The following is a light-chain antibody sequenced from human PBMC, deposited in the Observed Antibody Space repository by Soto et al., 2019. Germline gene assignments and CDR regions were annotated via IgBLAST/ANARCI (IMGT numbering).Light chain of an antibody. J-gene: IGLJ3*02. CDR2: SNN. CDR3: AAWDGSLNGWV. V-gene: IGLV1-44*01. Sequence: QLVLTQPPSASGTPGQRVTISCSGSSSNIGSDIVNWYQQLPGTAPKVLIYSNNQRPSGVPDRFSGSKSGTSASLAISGLQSEDEADYYCAAWDGSLNGWVFGGGTKVTVL. CDR1: SSNIGSDI.